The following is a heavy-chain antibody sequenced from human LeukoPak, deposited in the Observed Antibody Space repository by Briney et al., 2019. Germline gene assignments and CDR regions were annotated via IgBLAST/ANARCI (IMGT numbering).Heavy chain of an antibody. CDR2: INHSGST. CDR1: GGSFSGYY. D-gene: IGHD2-2*01. J-gene: IGHJ6*02. Sequence: PSETLSLTCAVYGGSFSGYYWSWIRQPPGKGLEWIGEINHSGSTNYNPSLKSRVTISVDTSKNQFSLKLSSVTAADTAVYYCARVGSYCSSTSCLHYYYYGMDVWGQGTTVTVSS. V-gene: IGHV4-34*01. CDR3: ARVGSYCSSTSCLHYYYYGMDV.